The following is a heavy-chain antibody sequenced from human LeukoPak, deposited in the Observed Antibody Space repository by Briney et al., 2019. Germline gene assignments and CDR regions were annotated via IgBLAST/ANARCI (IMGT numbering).Heavy chain of an antibody. J-gene: IGHJ5*02. CDR3: ARGMAEAYDYNWFDP. CDR1: GGSFSNYY. CDR2: IYGSGTT. D-gene: IGHD5-12*01. V-gene: IGHV4-4*07. Sequence: SETLSLTCTVSGGSFSNYYWSWVRQPAGKGLEWIGRIYGSGTTRYNPSLQSRVTMSVDVSKNQFSLKLTSMAAADTAVYFCARGMAEAYDYNWFDPWGQGILVTVSS.